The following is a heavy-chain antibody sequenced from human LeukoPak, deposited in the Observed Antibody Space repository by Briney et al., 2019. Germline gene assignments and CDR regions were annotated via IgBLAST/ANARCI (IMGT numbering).Heavy chain of an antibody. J-gene: IGHJ4*02. CDR1: GFTFSSYA. Sequence: GGSLRLSCAASGFTFSSYAMHWVRQAPGKGLEWVAVISYDGSSKYYADSVKGRFTISRDNSKNTLYLQMNSLRAEDTAVYYCARDKLVTIFDYWGQGTLVTVSS. CDR3: ARDKLVTIFDY. CDR2: ISYDGSSK. V-gene: IGHV3-30-3*01. D-gene: IGHD3-9*01.